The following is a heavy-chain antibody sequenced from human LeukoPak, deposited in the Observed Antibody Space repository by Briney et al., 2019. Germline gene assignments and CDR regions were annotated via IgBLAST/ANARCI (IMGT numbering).Heavy chain of an antibody. V-gene: IGHV4-59*01. CDR2: IYYSGST. CDR3: ARASGWYNCFDP. J-gene: IGHJ5*02. CDR1: GGSINSYY. D-gene: IGHD6-19*01. Sequence: SETLSLTCTVSGGSINSYYWSWIRQPPGKGLEWIGYIYYSGSTNYSPSLKSRVTISVDTSKNQFSLRPSSVTAADTAVYYCARASGWYNCFDPWGQGTLVTVSS.